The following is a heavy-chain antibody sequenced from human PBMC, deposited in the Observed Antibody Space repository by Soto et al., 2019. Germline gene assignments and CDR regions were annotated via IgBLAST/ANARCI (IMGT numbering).Heavy chain of an antibody. V-gene: IGHV3-23*01. CDR1: GFTFRNYA. CDR3: AREIVESAQVPIHGGA. Sequence: PGGSLRLSCAASGFTFRNYAMTWVRQAPGKGLEWVSGISGSGAMTYYADSVKDHFTISRDNSKNTLYLQMNTLRAEDTAIYYCAREIVESAQVPIHGGAWGQGSPVTVSS. J-gene: IGHJ5*02. D-gene: IGHD3-10*01. CDR2: ISGSGAMT.